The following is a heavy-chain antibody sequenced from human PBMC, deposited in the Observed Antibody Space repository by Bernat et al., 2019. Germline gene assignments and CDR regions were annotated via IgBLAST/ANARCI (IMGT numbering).Heavy chain of an antibody. CDR1: GYTFTGYY. V-gene: IGHV1-2*02. Sequence: QVQLVQSGAEVKKPGASVKVSCKASGYTFTGYYMHWVRQAPGQRLEWMGWINPNSGGTNYAQKFQGGVTMTRETSISTAYMGLSRRGSDDTAVYYWGRERVWSGYDFGYWGKGTLVTVSS. J-gene: IGHJ4*02. CDR2: INPNSGGT. D-gene: IGHD5-12*01. CDR3: GRERVWSGYDFGY.